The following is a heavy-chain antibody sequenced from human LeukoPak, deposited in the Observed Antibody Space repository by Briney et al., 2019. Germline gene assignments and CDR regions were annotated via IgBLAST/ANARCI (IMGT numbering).Heavy chain of an antibody. CDR3: ASDCSSTSCYIGAFDI. V-gene: IGHV1-69*04. CDR2: IIPILGIA. CDR1: GGTFSSFA. D-gene: IGHD2-2*02. J-gene: IGHJ3*02. Sequence: SVKVSCKASGGTFSSFAISWVRQAPGQGLEWMGRIIPILGIANYAQKFQGRVTITADKSTSTAYMELSSLRSEDTAVYYCASDCSSTSCYIGAFDIWGQGTMVTVSS.